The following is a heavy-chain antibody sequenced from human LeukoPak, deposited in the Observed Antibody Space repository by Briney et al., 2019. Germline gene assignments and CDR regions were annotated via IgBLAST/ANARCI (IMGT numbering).Heavy chain of an antibody. Sequence: PSETLRLTCTVSGGSISGHYWGWIRQPPGKGLEWIGQIHYSGGTNSNPSLRSRVTISVDTSKNQFSLKMNSVTATDTAVYHCARYGVNYFFDYWGQGALVTDPS. J-gene: IGHJ4*02. D-gene: IGHD2-8*01. CDR2: IHYSGGT. CDR1: GGSISGHY. CDR3: ARYGVNYFFDY. V-gene: IGHV4-59*08.